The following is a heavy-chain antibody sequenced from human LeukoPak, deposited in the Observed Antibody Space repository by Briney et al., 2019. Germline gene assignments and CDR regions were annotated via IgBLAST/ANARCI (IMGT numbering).Heavy chain of an antibody. Sequence: SETLSLTCAVYGGSFSGYYWSWIRQPPGKGLEWIGEINHSGSTNYNPSLKSRVTISVDTSKNQFSLKLSSVTAADTAVYYCARGRNLFDPGGQGTLVTVSS. CDR3: ARGRNLFDP. CDR1: GGSFSGYY. CDR2: INHSGST. J-gene: IGHJ5*02. V-gene: IGHV4-34*01.